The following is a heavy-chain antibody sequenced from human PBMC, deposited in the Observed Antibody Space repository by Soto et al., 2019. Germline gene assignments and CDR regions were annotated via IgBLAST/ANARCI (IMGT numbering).Heavy chain of an antibody. V-gene: IGHV1-46*03. CDR3: ARGPYCSGGSCYSAFYGAYAVY. J-gene: IGHJ4*02. CDR1: GYTFTSYY. D-gene: IGHD2-15*01. Sequence: QVPLVQSGAEVKKPGASVKVSCKASGYTFTSYYMHWVRQAPGQGLEWMGIINPSGGSTSYAQKFQGRVTMTRDTSTSTVYMELSSLRSEDTAVYYCARGPYCSGGSCYSAFYGAYAVYWGQGTLVTVSS. CDR2: INPSGGST.